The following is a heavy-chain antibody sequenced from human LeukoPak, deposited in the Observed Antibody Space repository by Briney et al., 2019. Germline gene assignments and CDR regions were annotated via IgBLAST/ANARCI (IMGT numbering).Heavy chain of an antibody. V-gene: IGHV4-4*07. CDR2: IYTSGST. CDR3: ARDTLLPPNNYDFWSGQLREPRYYFDY. CDR1: GGSISSYY. Sequence: SETLSLTCTVSGGSISSYYWSWIRQPAGKGLEWIGRIYTSGSTNYNPSLKSRVTISVDTSKNQFSLKLSSVTAADTAVYYCARDTLLPPNNYDFWSGQLREPRYYFDYWGQGTLVTVSS. D-gene: IGHD3-3*01. J-gene: IGHJ4*02.